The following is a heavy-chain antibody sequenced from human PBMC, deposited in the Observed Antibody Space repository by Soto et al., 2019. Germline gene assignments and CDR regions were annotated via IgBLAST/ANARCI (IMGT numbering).Heavy chain of an antibody. CDR1: GGSVRTGSYH. D-gene: IGHD7-27*01. V-gene: IGHV4-61*01. J-gene: IGHJ4*02. Sequence: SETLSLTCSISGGSVRTGSYHWSWIRQPPGKGLEWIGFIPNNGSPDYNPSLKSRVVVSIDRSKNQFSLKVNSVTAADTAVYFCARIGWGGDSWGQGTLVTVS. CDR2: IPNNGSP. CDR3: ARIGWGGDS.